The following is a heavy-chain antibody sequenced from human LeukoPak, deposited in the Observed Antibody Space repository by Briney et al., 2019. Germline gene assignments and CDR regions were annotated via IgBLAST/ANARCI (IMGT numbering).Heavy chain of an antibody. CDR2: ISSSSRSYI. Sequence: TGGSLRLSCAASGFTFYSYAMNWVRQTPGKGLEWVSSISSSSRSYIYYADSVKGRFTISRDNAKNSLYLQMNSLRAEDTAVYYCAREHSGYDFPGRDYYYMDVWGKGTTVTVSS. V-gene: IGHV3-21*01. J-gene: IGHJ6*03. CDR1: GFTFYSYA. D-gene: IGHD5-12*01. CDR3: AREHSGYDFPGRDYYYMDV.